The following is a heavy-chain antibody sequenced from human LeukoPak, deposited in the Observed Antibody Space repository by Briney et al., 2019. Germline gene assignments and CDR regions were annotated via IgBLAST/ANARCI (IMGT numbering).Heavy chain of an antibody. V-gene: IGHV3-21*01. CDR2: ISSSSSYI. CDR1: GFTFSSYA. J-gene: IGHJ4*02. Sequence: PGRSLRLSCAASGFTFSSYAMHWVRQAPGKGLEWVSSISSSSSYIYYADSVKGRFTISRDNAKNSLYLQMNSLRAEDTAVYYCASTVTKDYWGQGTLVTVSS. CDR3: ASTVTKDY. D-gene: IGHD4-17*01.